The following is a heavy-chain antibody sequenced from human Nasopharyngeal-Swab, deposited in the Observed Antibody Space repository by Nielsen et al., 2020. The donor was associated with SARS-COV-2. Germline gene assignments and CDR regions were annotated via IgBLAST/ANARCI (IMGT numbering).Heavy chain of an antibody. CDR2: LYYSGST. V-gene: IGHV4-59*01. Sequence: RQAPGKGLEWIGTLYYSGSTNYNPSLKSRVTISVDTSKNQFSLKLSSVTAADTAVYYCAREKTHYDSSGYYYLWFDPWGQGTLVTVSS. D-gene: IGHD3-22*01. J-gene: IGHJ5*02. CDR3: AREKTHYDSSGYYYLWFDP.